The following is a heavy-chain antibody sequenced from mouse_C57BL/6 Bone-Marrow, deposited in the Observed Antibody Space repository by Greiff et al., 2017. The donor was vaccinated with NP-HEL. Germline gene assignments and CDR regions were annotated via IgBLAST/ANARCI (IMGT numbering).Heavy chain of an antibody. D-gene: IGHD1-1*01. Sequence: QVQLKESGPGLVQPSQSLSITCTVSGFSLTSYGVHWVRQSPGKGLEWLGVIWSGGSTDYNAAFISRLSISKDNSKSQVFFKMNSLQADDTAIYYCARSGLLLLFAYWGQGTLVTVSA. J-gene: IGHJ3*01. V-gene: IGHV2-2*01. CDR3: ARSGLLLLFAY. CDR2: IWSGGST. CDR1: GFSLTSYG.